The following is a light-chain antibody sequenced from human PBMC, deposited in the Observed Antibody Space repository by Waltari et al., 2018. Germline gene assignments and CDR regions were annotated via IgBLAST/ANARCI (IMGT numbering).Light chain of an antibody. CDR1: RRDVGGYTY. CDR3: CSYAGSYAYV. V-gene: IGLV2-11*01. Sequence: QSALTQPRSVSGSPGQSVTISCTGTRRDVGGYTYVSWYQQHPGKAPKLMINDVNKRPSGVTYRFSGSKSGNTASLTISGLQGEDEADYYCCSYAGSYAYVFGTGTKVTVL. J-gene: IGLJ1*01. CDR2: DVN.